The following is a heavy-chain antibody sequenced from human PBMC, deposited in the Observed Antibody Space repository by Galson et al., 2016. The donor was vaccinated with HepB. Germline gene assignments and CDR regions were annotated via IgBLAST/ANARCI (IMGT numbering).Heavy chain of an antibody. CDR3: ARGTYYDSATRFDP. Sequence: LSLACAVFGGTFNGYYWTWIRQPPGKGLEWIGEINHSGNTNYNPSLKSRVNLSVDMSKKQFTLELTSVTAADTAIYYCARGTYYDSATRFDPWGQGTPVTVAS. V-gene: IGHV4-34*01. J-gene: IGHJ5*02. CDR2: INHSGNT. D-gene: IGHD3-3*01. CDR1: GGTFNGYY.